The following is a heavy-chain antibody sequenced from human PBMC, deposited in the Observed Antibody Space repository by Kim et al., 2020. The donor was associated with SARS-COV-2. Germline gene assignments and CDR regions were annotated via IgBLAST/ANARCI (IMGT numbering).Heavy chain of an antibody. CDR1: GGSISSGGYY. J-gene: IGHJ6*02. Sequence: SETLSLTCTVSGGSISSGGYYWSWIRQHPGKGLEWIGYIYYSGSTYYNPSLKSRVTISVDTSKNQFSLKLSSVTAADTAVYYCARDRRALKGYYGMDVWGQGTTVTVSS. CDR3: ARDRRALKGYYGMDV. CDR2: IYYSGST. V-gene: IGHV4-31*03.